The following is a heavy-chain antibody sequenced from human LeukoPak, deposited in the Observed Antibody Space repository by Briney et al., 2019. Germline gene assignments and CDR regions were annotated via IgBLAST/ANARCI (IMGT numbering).Heavy chain of an antibody. Sequence: ASVKVSCKASGYTFTGYYMHWVRQAPGQGLEWMGWINPNSGGTNYAQKFQGGVTMTRDTSISTAYMELSRLRSDDTAVYYCARDSGSSWYWLVDYWGQGTLVTVSS. CDR3: ARDSGSSWYWLVDY. CDR1: GYTFTGYY. V-gene: IGHV1-2*02. CDR2: INPNSGGT. J-gene: IGHJ4*02. D-gene: IGHD6-13*01.